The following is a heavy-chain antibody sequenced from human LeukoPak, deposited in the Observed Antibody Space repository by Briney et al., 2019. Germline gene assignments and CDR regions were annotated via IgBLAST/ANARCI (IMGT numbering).Heavy chain of an antibody. Sequence: GGSLRLSYAASGFTFSNYGMHWVRQAPGKGLEWVAVIWYDGSDKYYADPVKGRFTISRDNSKNTLYLQMNSLRAEDTAVYYCARDSEFDSSGYSPPLQYWGQGTLVTVSS. D-gene: IGHD3-22*01. V-gene: IGHV3-33*01. CDR1: GFTFSNYG. CDR2: IWYDGSDK. J-gene: IGHJ4*02. CDR3: ARDSEFDSSGYSPPLQY.